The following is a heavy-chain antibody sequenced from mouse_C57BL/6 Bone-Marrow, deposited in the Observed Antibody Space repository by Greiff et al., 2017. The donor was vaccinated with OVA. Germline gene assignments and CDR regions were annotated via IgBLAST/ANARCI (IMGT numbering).Heavy chain of an antibody. CDR1: GYTFTSYG. CDR2: IYPRSGNT. CDR3: ARSPHYYGSTSWFAY. J-gene: IGHJ3*01. Sequence: QLKESGAELARPGASVKLSCKASGYTFTSYGISWVKQRTGQGLEWIGEIYPRSGNTYYNEKFKGKATLTADKSSSTAYMELRSLTSEDSAVYFCARSPHYYGSTSWFAYWGQGTLVTVSA. V-gene: IGHV1-81*01. D-gene: IGHD1-1*01.